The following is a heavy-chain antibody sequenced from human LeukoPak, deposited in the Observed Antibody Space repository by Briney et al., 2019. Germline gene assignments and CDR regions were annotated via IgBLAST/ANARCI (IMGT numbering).Heavy chain of an antibody. CDR1: GVSLNTRGVG. J-gene: IGHJ4*02. D-gene: IGHD3-22*01. Sequence: SGPTLVNPTQPLTLTCTFSGVSLNTRGVGVGWIRQPPGRALEWLAFIYWDDDRRYSPSLNSRLTITKDTSKNQVVLTMTNMDPVDTATYFCAHRKNYYDSSVFDNWGQGTLVTVSS. CDR3: AHRKNYYDSSVFDN. V-gene: IGHV2-5*02. CDR2: IYWDDDR.